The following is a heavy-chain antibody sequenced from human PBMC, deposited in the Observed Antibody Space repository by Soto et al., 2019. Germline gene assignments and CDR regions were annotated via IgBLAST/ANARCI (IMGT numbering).Heavy chain of an antibody. CDR3: ARLGGYCSSTKCYGYYGMDV. Sequence: QLQLQESGPGLVKPSETLSLTCTVSGGSISSGPYSWGWIRQPPGEGLEWIGTFHYSENTYYNPSLERRVTISVDTSKNQFSLKVSSVTVADTAVYFCARLGGYCSSTKCYGYYGMDVWGQGTTVTVSS. D-gene: IGHD2-2*01. CDR1: GGSISSGPYS. J-gene: IGHJ6*02. V-gene: IGHV4-39*01. CDR2: FHYSENT.